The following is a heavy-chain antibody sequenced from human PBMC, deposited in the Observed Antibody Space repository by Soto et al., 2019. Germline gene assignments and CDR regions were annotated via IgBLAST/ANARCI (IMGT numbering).Heavy chain of an antibody. V-gene: IGHV3-30*18. J-gene: IGHJ6*02. Sequence: QMQLVESGGGVVPPGASLRLSCAASGFTFSTFGMHWVRQTPGKGLEWVAVIPYDGNNKVYADSVKGRFTISRDNFKNTVDLVMNNLKVDDTAVYYCTKDLQAYGDYDYYCYGLDVWGQGATVSVSS. CDR1: GFTFSTFG. CDR3: TKDLQAYGDYDYYCYGLDV. D-gene: IGHD4-17*01. CDR2: IPYDGNNK.